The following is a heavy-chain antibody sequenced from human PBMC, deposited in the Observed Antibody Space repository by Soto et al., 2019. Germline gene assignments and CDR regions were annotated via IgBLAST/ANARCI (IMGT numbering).Heavy chain of an antibody. J-gene: IGHJ4*02. D-gene: IGHD3-22*01. CDR3: VRGPDYEGYFDY. V-gene: IGHV1-69*13. CDR2: IILPFGTP. Sequence: GASVKVSCKASGTTFSNFAIGWVRQAPGQGLEWMGGIILPFGTPNYAQKFQGRVTISADESMTTVYMELRGLRSGDTAVYYCVRGPDYEGYFDYWGQGTLVTVSS. CDR1: GTTFSNFA.